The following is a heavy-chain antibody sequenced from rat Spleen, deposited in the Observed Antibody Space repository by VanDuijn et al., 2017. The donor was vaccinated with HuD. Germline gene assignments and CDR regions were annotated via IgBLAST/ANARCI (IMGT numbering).Heavy chain of an antibody. V-gene: IGHV2-72*01. Sequence: QVQLKESGPGLVQPSQTLSLTCPVSGFSLTSNGVGWFRKPLGKGLVWMGTIWAGGSTNYNSAVQPRLSISRDTSKSQVFLKMNSLQPEDTGTYYCARHEYYGYTSGYWGQGVMVTVSS. CDR3: ARHEYYGYTSGY. D-gene: IGHD1-9*01. CDR2: IWAGGST. CDR1: GFSLTSNG. J-gene: IGHJ2*01.